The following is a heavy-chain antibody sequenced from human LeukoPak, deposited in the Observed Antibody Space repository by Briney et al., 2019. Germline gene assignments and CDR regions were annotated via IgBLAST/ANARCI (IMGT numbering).Heavy chain of an antibody. V-gene: IGHV3-48*01. J-gene: IGHJ4*02. CDR1: GFTFSNAW. Sequence: GGSLRLSCAASGFTFSNAWMSWVRQAPGKGLEWISYISGSSTTMYYTDSVKGRFTISRDNAKNSLSLQMNGLRAEDTALYYCVRQFASWGQGTLVTVSS. CDR3: VRQFAS. CDR2: ISGSSTTM.